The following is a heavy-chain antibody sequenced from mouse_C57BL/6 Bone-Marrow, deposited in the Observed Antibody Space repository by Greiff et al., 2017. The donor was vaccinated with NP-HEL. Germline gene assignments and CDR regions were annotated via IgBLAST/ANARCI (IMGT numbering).Heavy chain of an antibody. CDR3: ARWVDFYYGSSYFDY. CDR2: IYPGDGDT. V-gene: IGHV1-80*01. D-gene: IGHD1-1*01. Sequence: VQLVESLAELGKPGASVKISCKASGYAFSSYWMNWVKQRPGKGLEWIGQIYPGDGDTNYNGKFKGKATLTADKSSSTAYMQLSSLTSEDSAVYFCARWVDFYYGSSYFDYWGQGTTLTVSS. J-gene: IGHJ2*01. CDR1: GYAFSSYW.